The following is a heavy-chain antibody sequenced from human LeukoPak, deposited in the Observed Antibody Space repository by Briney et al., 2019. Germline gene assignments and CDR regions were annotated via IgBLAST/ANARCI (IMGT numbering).Heavy chain of an antibody. Sequence: SETLSLTCTVSGGSTSSSNYYWGWIRQPPGKGLEWIGSIYYSGNTYYNPSPKSRVSISVDTSRNQFSLRLSSVTAADTAIYYCARHSIAVTDNCWGQGTLVTVSS. CDR3: ARHSIAVTDNC. V-gene: IGHV4-39*01. CDR1: GGSTSSSNYY. CDR2: IYYSGNT. J-gene: IGHJ4*02. D-gene: IGHD6-19*01.